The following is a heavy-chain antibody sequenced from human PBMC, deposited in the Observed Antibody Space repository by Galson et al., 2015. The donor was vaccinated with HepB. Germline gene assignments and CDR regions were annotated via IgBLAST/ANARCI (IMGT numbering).Heavy chain of an antibody. V-gene: IGHV3-30*04. CDR3: AREEQGRWGAFDI. J-gene: IGHJ3*02. Sequence: SLRLSCAASGFTFNRYAMHWVRQAPGKGLEWVAVISYDGSNKYYADSVKGRFTISRDNSKNTLYLQMNSLRAEDTAVYYCAREEQGRWGAFDIWGQGTMVTVSS. CDR2: ISYDGSNK. D-gene: IGHD7-27*01. CDR1: GFTFNRYA.